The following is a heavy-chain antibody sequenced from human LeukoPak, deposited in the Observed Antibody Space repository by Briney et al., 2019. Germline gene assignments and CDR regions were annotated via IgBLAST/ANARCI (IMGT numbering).Heavy chain of an antibody. V-gene: IGHV3-23*01. CDR2: ISGSGGST. J-gene: IGHJ4*02. D-gene: IGHD3-3*01. CDR1: GFTFSSYA. Sequence: PGGSLRLSCAASGFTFSSYAMSWVRQAPGKGLEWVSAISGSGGSTYYADSVKGRFTISRDNSKNTLYLQMNSLRAKDTAVYYCAKNYDFWSGSYYFDYWGQGTLVTVSS. CDR3: AKNYDFWSGSYYFDY.